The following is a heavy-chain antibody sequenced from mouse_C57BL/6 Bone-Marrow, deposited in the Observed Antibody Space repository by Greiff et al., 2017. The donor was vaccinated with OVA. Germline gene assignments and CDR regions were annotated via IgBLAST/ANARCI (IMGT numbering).Heavy chain of an antibody. CDR3: ARTDGSSYGGYYFDY. J-gene: IGHJ2*01. CDR2: IYPGGGYT. D-gene: IGHD1-1*01. Sequence: QVQLQQSGAELVRPGTSVKMSCKASGYTFTNYWIGWAKQRPGHGLEWIGDIYPGGGYTNYHEKFKGKATLTADKSSSTAYMQFSSLTSEDSAIYYCARTDGSSYGGYYFDYWGQGTTLTVSS. V-gene: IGHV1-63*01. CDR1: GYTFTNYW.